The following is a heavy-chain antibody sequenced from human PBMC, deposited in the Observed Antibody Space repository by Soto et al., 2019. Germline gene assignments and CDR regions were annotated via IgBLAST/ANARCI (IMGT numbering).Heavy chain of an antibody. D-gene: IGHD6-13*01. CDR3: AGSHLLTLAAADY. CDR2: INHSGST. Sequence: SETLSLTCTVSGGSISNYYWSWIRQPPGKGLEWIGEINHSGSTNYNPSLKSRVTISVDTSKNQFSLKLSSVTAADTAVYYCAGSHLLTLAAADYWGQGTLVTVSS. CDR1: GGSISNYY. V-gene: IGHV4-34*01. J-gene: IGHJ4*02.